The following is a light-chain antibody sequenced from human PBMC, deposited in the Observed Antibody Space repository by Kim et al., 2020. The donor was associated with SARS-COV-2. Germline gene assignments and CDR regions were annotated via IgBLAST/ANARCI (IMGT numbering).Light chain of an antibody. J-gene: IGLJ2*01. CDR1: KLGDKF. CDR3: QAWDTSSVV. V-gene: IGLV3-1*01. Sequence: SVSPGQTATITCSGHKLGDKFASWYQQKAGQSPILIIYQDIERPSGIPERFSGSNSGNTATLTISGTQAMDEADYYCQAWDTSSVVFGGGTQLTVL. CDR2: QDI.